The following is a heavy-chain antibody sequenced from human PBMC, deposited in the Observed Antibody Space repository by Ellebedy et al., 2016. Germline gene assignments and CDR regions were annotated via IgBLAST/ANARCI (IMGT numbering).Heavy chain of an antibody. V-gene: IGHV3-11*06. CDR1: GFTFSDYY. D-gene: IGHD1-26*01. Sequence: GGSLRLXCAASGFTFSDYYMSWIRQAPGKGLEWVSYISSSSSYTNYADSVKGRFTISRDNSKNMVYLQMNSLRVEDTAVYYCARDGSYYGVNWFDPWGQGTLVTVSS. CDR2: ISSSSSYT. CDR3: ARDGSYYGVNWFDP. J-gene: IGHJ5*02.